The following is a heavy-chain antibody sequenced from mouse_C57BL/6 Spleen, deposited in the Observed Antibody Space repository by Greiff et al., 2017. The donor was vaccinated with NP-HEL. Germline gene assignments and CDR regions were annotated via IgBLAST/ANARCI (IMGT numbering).Heavy chain of an antibody. J-gene: IGHJ2*01. CDR1: GFNIKDDY. D-gene: IGHD1-1*01. CDR3: TRLSYYGSGDY. Sequence: LVESGAELVRPGASVTLSCTASGFNIKDDYMHWVKQRPEQGLEWIGWIDPENGDTEYASKFQGKATITADTSSNTAYLQLSSLTSEDTAVYYCTRLSYYGSGDYWGQGTTLTVSS. CDR2: IDPENGDT. V-gene: IGHV14-4*01.